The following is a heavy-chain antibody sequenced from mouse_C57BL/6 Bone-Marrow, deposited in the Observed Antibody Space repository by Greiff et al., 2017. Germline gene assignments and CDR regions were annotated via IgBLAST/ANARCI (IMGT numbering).Heavy chain of an antibody. V-gene: IGHV1-50*01. J-gene: IGHJ4*01. CDR3: ARFYDGYPAAMDY. Sequence: QVQLQQPGAELVKPGASVKLSCKASGYTFTSYWMQWVKQRPGQGLEWIGEIDPSDSYTTYNQKFKGKATLTVDTSSSTAYMQLSSLTSEDSAVYDCARFYDGYPAAMDYWGQGTSVTVSS. CDR1: GYTFTSYW. D-gene: IGHD2-3*01. CDR2: IDPSDSYT.